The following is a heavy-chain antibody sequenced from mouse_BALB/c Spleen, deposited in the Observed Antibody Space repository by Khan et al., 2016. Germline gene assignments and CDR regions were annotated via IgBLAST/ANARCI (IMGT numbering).Heavy chain of an antibody. CDR3: ASYYDYDGGFAY. V-gene: IGHV2-6-7*01. J-gene: IGHJ3*01. Sequence: QVQLKESGPGLVAPSQSLSITCTVSGFSLTGFSVNWVRQPPGKGLEWLGMIWGDGSTDYNSALKSRLSFNKDYSKSQVFLKMNSLQTDDTARYFCASYYDYDGGFAYWGQGSLVTVSA. CDR1: GFSLTGFS. D-gene: IGHD2-4*01. CDR2: IWGDGST.